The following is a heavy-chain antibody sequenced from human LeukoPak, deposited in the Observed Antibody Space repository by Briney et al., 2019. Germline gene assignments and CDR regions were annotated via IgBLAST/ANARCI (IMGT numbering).Heavy chain of an antibody. J-gene: IGHJ4*02. V-gene: IGHV3-11*01. CDR3: ARDYSGSEYFFDY. Sequence: GGSLRLSCVTSGFTFSNYYMTWIRQAPGKGLEWVSYISGTGNSKYYADSVKGRFSISRDNAKNSLYLQMSSLRAEDTAMYYCARDYSGSEYFFDYWGQGSLVTVSS. CDR1: GFTFSNYY. CDR2: ISGTGNSK. D-gene: IGHD1-26*01.